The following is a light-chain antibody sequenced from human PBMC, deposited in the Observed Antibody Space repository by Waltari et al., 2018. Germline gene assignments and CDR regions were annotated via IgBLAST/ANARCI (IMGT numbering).Light chain of an antibody. J-gene: IGKJ2*01. CDR1: QSVLYSSNNLNY. CDR3: QQFYSTPYT. CDR2: WAS. V-gene: IGKV4-1*01. Sequence: DIVMTQAPDSLAVSLGERSTIHCKSSQSVLYSSNNLNYLAWYQQKPGQHPKLLIYWASTRESGVPDRFSGSGSGTDFTLTISSLQAEDVAVYYCQQFYSTPYTFGQGTKLEIK.